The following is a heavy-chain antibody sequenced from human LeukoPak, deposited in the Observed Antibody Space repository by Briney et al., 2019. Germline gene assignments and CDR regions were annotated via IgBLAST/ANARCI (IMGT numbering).Heavy chain of an antibody. CDR3: ARDVLRTVMVIEGLIAY. V-gene: IGHV1-18*01. CDR2: ISAYNGNT. D-gene: IGHD5-18*01. Sequence: ASVKVSCKASGYTFTSYGISWVRQAPGQGLEWMGWISAYNGNTNYAQKLQGRVTMTTDTSPSTPYMELRSLRSDNTALYYCARDVLRTVMVIEGLIAYWGQGTLVTASS. CDR1: GYTFTSYG. J-gene: IGHJ4*02.